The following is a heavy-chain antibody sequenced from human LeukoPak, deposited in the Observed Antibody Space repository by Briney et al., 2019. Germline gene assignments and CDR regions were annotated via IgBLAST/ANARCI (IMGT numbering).Heavy chain of an antibody. Sequence: PSETLSLTRTVSGGSISSYYWSWIRQPPGKGLEWIGYIYYSGSTNYNPSLKSRVTISVDTSKNQFSLKLSSVTAADTAVYYCARQYPYYYDSSGNHYYYYMDVWGKGTTVTVSS. CDR1: GGSISSYY. CDR3: ARQYPYYYDSSGNHYYYYMDV. V-gene: IGHV4-59*08. CDR2: IYYSGST. J-gene: IGHJ6*03. D-gene: IGHD3-22*01.